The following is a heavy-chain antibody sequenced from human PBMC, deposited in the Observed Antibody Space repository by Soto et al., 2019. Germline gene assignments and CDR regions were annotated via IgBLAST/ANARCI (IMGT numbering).Heavy chain of an antibody. CDR3: ARKQGYCTNGVCQNPATPSYFDY. CDR1: GGSVSSGSYY. Sequence: SETLSLTCTVSGGSVSSGSYYWSWIRQPPGKGLEWIGYIYYSGSTNYNPSLKSRVTISVDTSKNQFSLKLSSVTAADTAVYYCARKQGYCTNGVCQNPATPSYFDYWGQGTLVTVSS. D-gene: IGHD2-8*01. V-gene: IGHV4-61*01. J-gene: IGHJ4*02. CDR2: IYYSGST.